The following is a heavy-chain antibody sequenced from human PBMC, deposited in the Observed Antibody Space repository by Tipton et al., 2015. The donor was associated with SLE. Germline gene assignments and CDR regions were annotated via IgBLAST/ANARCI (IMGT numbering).Heavy chain of an antibody. CDR3: ARTYSSSYYGAYFDF. Sequence: SLRLSCAASGLTFSSYAMTWVRQAPGKGLEWVSAISDNGDSTYYADSVKGRFTVSRDNSKNTLYLQMNSLRAEDTAVYFCARTYSSSYYGAYFDFWGQGTLVTVSP. D-gene: IGHD6-13*01. CDR2: ISDNGDST. J-gene: IGHJ4*02. V-gene: IGHV3-23*01. CDR1: GLTFSSYA.